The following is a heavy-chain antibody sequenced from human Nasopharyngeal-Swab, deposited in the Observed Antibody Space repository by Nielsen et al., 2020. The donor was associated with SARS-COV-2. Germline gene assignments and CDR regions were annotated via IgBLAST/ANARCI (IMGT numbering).Heavy chain of an antibody. D-gene: IGHD6-13*01. CDR2: INAGNGNK. Sequence: ASLKVSCNASGYTFTSDATHWVRQAAGKRLEWMGWINAGNGNKKYSQKFQGRVTITRDTSASTAYMELSSLRSEDTAVYYCARERLAAADRYGMDVWGQGTTVTVSS. CDR1: GYTFTSDA. J-gene: IGHJ6*02. V-gene: IGHV1-3*01. CDR3: ARERLAAADRYGMDV.